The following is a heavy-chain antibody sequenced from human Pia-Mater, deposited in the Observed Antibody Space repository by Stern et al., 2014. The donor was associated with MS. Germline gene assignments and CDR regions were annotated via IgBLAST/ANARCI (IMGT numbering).Heavy chain of an antibody. CDR3: ARDSGYSSSWYPWYFDY. J-gene: IGHJ4*02. D-gene: IGHD6-13*01. CDR2: VSAYNGNT. CDR1: GYTFTSYG. Sequence: VQLVESGAEVKKPGASVKVSCKASGYTFTSYGISWVRQAPGQGLEWMGWVSAYNGNTNYAPKLQGRVTMTTDTSTSTAYMELRSLRSDDTAVYYCARDSGYSSSWYPWYFDYWGQGTLVTVSS. V-gene: IGHV1-18*01.